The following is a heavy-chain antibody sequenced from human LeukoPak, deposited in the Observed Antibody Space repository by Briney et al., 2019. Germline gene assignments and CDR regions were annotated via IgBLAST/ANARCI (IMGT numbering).Heavy chain of an antibody. CDR3: ARDSTDSSGYYYLSNWFDP. V-gene: IGHV1-2*02. D-gene: IGHD3-22*01. CDR2: INPNSGGT. Sequence: GASVKVSCKASGYTFTGYYMHWVRQAPGQGLEWMGWINPNSGGTNYAQKFQGRVTMTRDTSISTAYTELSRLRSDDTAVYYCARDSTDSSGYYYLSNWFDPWGQGTLVTVSS. CDR1: GYTFTGYY. J-gene: IGHJ5*02.